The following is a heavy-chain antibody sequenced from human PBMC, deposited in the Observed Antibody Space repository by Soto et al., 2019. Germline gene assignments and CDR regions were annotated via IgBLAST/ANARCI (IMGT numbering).Heavy chain of an antibody. CDR3: AGGEMSTISIDY. J-gene: IGHJ4*02. V-gene: IGHV3-11*01. CDR1: GFTFSDYY. CDR2: ITSDGSPI. D-gene: IGHD1-1*01. Sequence: GGSLRLSCAASGFTFSDYYMSWIRQAPGKGLEWASYITSDGSPIYYADSVRGRFTISRDSAKNSVSLQMNSLRAEDTAMYYCAGGEMSTISIDYCGQGTMVTVYS.